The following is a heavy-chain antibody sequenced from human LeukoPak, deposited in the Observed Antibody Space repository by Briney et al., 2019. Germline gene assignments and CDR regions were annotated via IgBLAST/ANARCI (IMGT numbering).Heavy chain of an antibody. D-gene: IGHD3-22*01. CDR2: ISTSGSS. CDR3: ARGGGYYLFDY. V-gene: IGHV4-4*07. CDR1: GGSIRSYY. J-gene: IGHJ4*02. Sequence: PSETLSLTCTVSGGSIRSYYWSWIRQPAGKGLEWIGRISTSGSSNYNPSLKSRVTMSLDTSNKQFSLKLSSVTAADTAVYYCARGGGYYLFDYWGQGTLVTVSS.